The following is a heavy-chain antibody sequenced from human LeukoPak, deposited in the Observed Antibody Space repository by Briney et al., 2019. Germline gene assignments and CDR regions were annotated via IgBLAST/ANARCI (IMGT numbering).Heavy chain of an antibody. D-gene: IGHD6-25*01. Sequence: SETLSLTCTVSGASVSTSYWSWIRQPPGKGLEWIAYIHNSGSINYNPSLKSRVTISVDTSKNQFSLKLSSVTAADTAVYYCARHPASYFDSWGQATLVAVSS. CDR2: IHNSGSI. J-gene: IGHJ4*02. CDR1: GASVSTSY. V-gene: IGHV4-59*08. CDR3: ARHPASYFDS.